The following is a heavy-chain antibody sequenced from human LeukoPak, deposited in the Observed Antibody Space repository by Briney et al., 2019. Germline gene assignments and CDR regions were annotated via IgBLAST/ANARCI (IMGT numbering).Heavy chain of an antibody. CDR2: INYIGSS. J-gene: IGHJ4*02. Sequence: PSETLSLTCTVSGGSMSRYFWSWIRQPPGKGLEWIGNINYIGSSAYNTSLKSRVTMSVDTSKKRFSLKMTSVTAADTAVYYCARLSKGRYFDYIFDFWGQGTLVTVSS. CDR1: GGSMSRYF. V-gene: IGHV4-59*04. D-gene: IGHD3-9*01. CDR3: ARLSKGRYFDYIFDF.